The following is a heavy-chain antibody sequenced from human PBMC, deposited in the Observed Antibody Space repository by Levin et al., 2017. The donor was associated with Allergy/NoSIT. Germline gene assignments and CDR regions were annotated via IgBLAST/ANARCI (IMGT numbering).Heavy chain of an antibody. V-gene: IGHV3-21*01. CDR3: ARDRAGYFDWLPGGGKNDAFDI. J-gene: IGHJ3*02. D-gene: IGHD3-9*01. Sequence: LSLTCAASGFTFSSSSMNWVRQAPGKGLEWVSSISSSSSYIYYADSVKGRFTISRDNAKNSLYLQMNSLRAEDTAVYYCARDRAGYFDWLPGGGKNDAFDIWGQGTMVTVSS. CDR2: ISSSSSYI. CDR1: GFTFSSSS.